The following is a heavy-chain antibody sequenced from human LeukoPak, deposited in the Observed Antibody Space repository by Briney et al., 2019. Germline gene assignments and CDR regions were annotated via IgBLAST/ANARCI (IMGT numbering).Heavy chain of an antibody. CDR1: GFTFSSYA. CDR2: ISGSGGST. V-gene: IGHV3-23*01. J-gene: IGHJ6*02. Sequence: PGGSLRLSCAASGFTFSSYAMSWVRQAPGKGLEWVSGISGSGGSTYYADSVKGRFTISRDNSKNTLYLQMNSLRAEDTAVYYCAKDLSPFYYYYGMDVWGQGTTVTVSS. CDR3: AKDLSPFYYYYGMDV.